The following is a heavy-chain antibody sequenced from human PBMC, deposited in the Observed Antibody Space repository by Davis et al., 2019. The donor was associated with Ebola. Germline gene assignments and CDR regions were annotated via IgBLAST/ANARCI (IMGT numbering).Heavy chain of an antibody. V-gene: IGHV3-21*01. CDR1: GFTFSDYS. J-gene: IGHJ3*02. Sequence: GESLKISCAASGFTFSDYSMSWVRQAPGKGLEWVSSISSSSSYIYYADSVKGRFTISRDNAKNSLYLQMNSLRAEDTAVYYCARGSEQDIVVVVAANCAFDIWGQGTMVTVSS. CDR3: ARGSEQDIVVVVAANCAFDI. CDR2: ISSSSSYI. D-gene: IGHD2-15*01.